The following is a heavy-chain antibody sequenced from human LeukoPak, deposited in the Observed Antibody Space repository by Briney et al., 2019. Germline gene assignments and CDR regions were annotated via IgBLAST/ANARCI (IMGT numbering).Heavy chain of an antibody. D-gene: IGHD6-19*01. CDR3: ARPLLASQAGSRAPGY. CDR2: INPNSSGT. CDR1: GYTFTGYY. Sequence: GASVKVSCKASGYTFTGYYMHWVRQAPGQGLEWMGWINPNSSGTNYAQKFQGRVTMTRDTSISTAYMELSRLRSDDTAVYYCARPLLASQAGSRAPGYWGQGTLVTVSS. V-gene: IGHV1-2*02. J-gene: IGHJ4*02.